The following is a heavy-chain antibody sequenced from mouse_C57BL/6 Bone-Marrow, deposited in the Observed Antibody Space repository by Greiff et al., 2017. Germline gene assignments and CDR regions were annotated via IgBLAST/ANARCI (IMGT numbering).Heavy chain of an antibody. Sequence: VKLMESGAELVKPGASVKISCKASGYAFSSYWMNWVKQRPGKGLEWIGQIYPGDGDTNYNGKFKGKATLTADKSSSTAYMQLSSLTSEDSAVYFCARGDYPGLVAYWGQGTLVTVSA. V-gene: IGHV1-80*01. CDR1: GYAFSSYW. CDR3: ARGDYPGLVAY. D-gene: IGHD5-5*01. J-gene: IGHJ3*01. CDR2: IYPGDGDT.